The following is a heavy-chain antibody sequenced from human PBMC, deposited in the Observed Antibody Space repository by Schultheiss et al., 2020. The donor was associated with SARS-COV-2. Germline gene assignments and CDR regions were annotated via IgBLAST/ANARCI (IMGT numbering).Heavy chain of an antibody. CDR1: GFTFSSYA. CDR2: ISSSSSYI. Sequence: GGSLRLSCSASGFTFSSYAMHWVRQAPGKGLEWVSSISSSSSYIYYADSVKGRFTISRDNSKNTLYLQMNSLRAEDTAVYYCAKQLGMGGFGYWGQGTLVTVSS. V-gene: IGHV3-21*01. D-gene: IGHD7-27*01. CDR3: AKQLGMGGFGY. J-gene: IGHJ4*02.